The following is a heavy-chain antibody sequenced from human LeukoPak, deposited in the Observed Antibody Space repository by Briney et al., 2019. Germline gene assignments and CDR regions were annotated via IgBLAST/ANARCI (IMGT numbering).Heavy chain of an antibody. D-gene: IGHD6-19*01. Sequence: GGSLRLSCVVSGFTFSSYSMNWVRQAPGKGLEWVSSISSSSSYIYYADSVKGRFTISRDNAKNSLYLQMNSLRAEDTAVYYCARNPGIAVAGTGLNYWGQGTLVTVSS. V-gene: IGHV3-21*01. J-gene: IGHJ4*02. CDR2: ISSSSSYI. CDR3: ARNPGIAVAGTGLNY. CDR1: GFTFSSYS.